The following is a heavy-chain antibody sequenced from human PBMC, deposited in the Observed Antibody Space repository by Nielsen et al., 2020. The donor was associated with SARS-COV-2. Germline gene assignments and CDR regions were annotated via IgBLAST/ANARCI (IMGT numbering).Heavy chain of an antibody. Sequence: WVRQAPGQGLEWMGIINPSGNSTSYAQKFQGRVTMTRDTSTSTVYMKLSSLRSEDTAVYYCARDANHYYYHSSDYWYYFDYWGQGTLVTVSS. CDR3: ARDANHYYYHSSDYWYYFDY. D-gene: IGHD3-22*01. CDR2: INPSGNST. V-gene: IGHV1-46*01. J-gene: IGHJ4*02.